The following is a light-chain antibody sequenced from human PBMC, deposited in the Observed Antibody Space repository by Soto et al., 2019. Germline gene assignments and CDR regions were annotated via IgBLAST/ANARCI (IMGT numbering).Light chain of an antibody. Sequence: DIQMTQSPSTLSASVGDRVTITCRASQSISSWLAWYQQKPGKAPKLLIYGASTLQSGVPSRFSGSGSGTEFTLTISSLQPEDFGTYYCQQLNSDWYAFGQGTKLEIK. CDR2: GAS. CDR1: QSISSW. CDR3: QQLNSDWYA. V-gene: IGKV1-5*01. J-gene: IGKJ2*01.